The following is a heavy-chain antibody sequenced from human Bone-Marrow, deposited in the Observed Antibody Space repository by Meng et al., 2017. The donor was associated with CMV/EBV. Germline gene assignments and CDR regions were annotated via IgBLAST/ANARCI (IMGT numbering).Heavy chain of an antibody. CDR1: GFTFSSYS. J-gene: IGHJ3*02. CDR3: ARPSSMGAFDI. V-gene: IGHV3-21*04. CDR2: ISSSSSYI. Sequence: GESLKISCAASGFTFSSYSMNWVRQAPGKGLEWVSSISSSSSYIYYADSVKGRFTISRDNAKNSLYLQMNSLRAEDTAVYYCARPSSMGAFDIWAQGPMVPV. D-gene: IGHD2-2*01.